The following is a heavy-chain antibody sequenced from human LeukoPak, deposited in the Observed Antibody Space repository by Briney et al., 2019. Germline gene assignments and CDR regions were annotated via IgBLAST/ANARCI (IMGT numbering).Heavy chain of an antibody. CDR1: GGSISSHY. V-gene: IGHV4-59*11. CDR3: ARGGAARRGYYYMDV. D-gene: IGHD6-6*01. CDR2: IYYSGST. J-gene: IGHJ6*03. Sequence: SETLSLTCTVSGGSISSHYWSRIRQPPGKGLEWIGYIYYSGSTNYNPSLKSRVTISVDTSKDQFSLKLSSVTAADTAVYYCARGGAARRGYYYMDVWGKGTTVTVSS.